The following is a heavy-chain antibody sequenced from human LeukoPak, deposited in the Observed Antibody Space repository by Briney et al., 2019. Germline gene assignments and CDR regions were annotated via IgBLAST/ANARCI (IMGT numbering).Heavy chain of an antibody. Sequence: PSETLSLTCTASGGSISSYYWSRIRQPPGKALEWIGSVYYSGTTSYNPSLKSRVTISVDTSKNQFSLKLSSVTAADTAVYYCAGFPSTYCDYVWASYRFMAYFDYWGQGTLVNVSS. D-gene: IGHD3-16*02. CDR3: AGFPSTYCDYVWASYRFMAYFDY. CDR2: VYYSGTT. J-gene: IGHJ4*02. CDR1: GGSISSYY. V-gene: IGHV4-59*04.